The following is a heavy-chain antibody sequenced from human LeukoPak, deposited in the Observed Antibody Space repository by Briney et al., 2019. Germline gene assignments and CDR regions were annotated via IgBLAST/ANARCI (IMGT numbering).Heavy chain of an antibody. D-gene: IGHD6-19*01. CDR1: GYTFTGYY. V-gene: IGHV1-2*04. Sequence: ASVKVSCKASGYTFTGYYMHWVRQAPGQGLEWMGWINPNSGGTNYAQKFQGWVTMTRDTSISTAYMELSRLRSDDTAVYYCARAGIAVAGTRNIDYWGQGTLVTVSS. CDR2: INPNSGGT. CDR3: ARAGIAVAGTRNIDY. J-gene: IGHJ4*02.